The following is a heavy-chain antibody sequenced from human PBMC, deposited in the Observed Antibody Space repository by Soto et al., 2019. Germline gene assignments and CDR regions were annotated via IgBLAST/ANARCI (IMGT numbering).Heavy chain of an antibody. Sequence: SETLSLTCTVSGGSISSFYWSWIRQPPGKGLEWIGYSHYSGSTNYNPSLKSRVTISVDTSKNQFSLKLSSVTAADTAVYYCARYVVPAAIGNYYYGMDVWGQGTTVT. CDR3: ARYVVPAAIGNYYYGMDV. CDR2: SHYSGST. J-gene: IGHJ6*02. D-gene: IGHD2-2*01. CDR1: GGSISSFY. V-gene: IGHV4-59*01.